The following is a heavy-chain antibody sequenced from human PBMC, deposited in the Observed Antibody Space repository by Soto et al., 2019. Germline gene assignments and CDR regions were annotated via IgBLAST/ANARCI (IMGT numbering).Heavy chain of an antibody. CDR1: GGSMRSGDYS. D-gene: IGHD3-10*01. CDR3: AREAGNHYGSGCLFDY. Sequence: QLQLQKSGSGLVKPSQTLSLTCAVSGGSMRSGDYSWSWIRQPPGKGLEWIGYIYYSGNTYYNPSLKRRVTIAVDRSKHQFTLKLSSVTAAETAVYYCAREAGNHYGSGCLFDYWGKGILVTVSS. J-gene: IGHJ4*02. CDR2: IYYSGNT. V-gene: IGHV4-30-2*01.